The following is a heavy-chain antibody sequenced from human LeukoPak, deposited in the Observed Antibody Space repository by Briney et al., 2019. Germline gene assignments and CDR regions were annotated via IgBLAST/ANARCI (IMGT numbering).Heavy chain of an antibody. CDR1: GFTVSSNY. V-gene: IGHV3-53*01. CDR3: ARASPYCSSTSCYTSYFDY. J-gene: IGHJ4*02. Sequence: GGSLRLSCAASGFTVSSNYMSWVRQAPGKGLEWVSVIYSGGSTYYADSVKGRFTISRDNSKNTLYLQMNSLRAEDTAVYYCARASPYCSSTSCYTSYFDYWGQGTLVTVSS. CDR2: IYSGGST. D-gene: IGHD2-2*02.